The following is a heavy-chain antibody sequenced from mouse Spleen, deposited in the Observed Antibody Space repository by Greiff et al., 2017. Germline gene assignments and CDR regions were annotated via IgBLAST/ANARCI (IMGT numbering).Heavy chain of an antibody. D-gene: IGHD1-1*02. CDR1: GYSFTSYY. Sequence: VKLQQSGPELVKPGASVKISCKASGYSFTSYYIHWVKQRPGQGLEWIGWIYPGSGNTKYNEKFKGKATLTADTSSSTAYMQLSSLTSEDSAVYYCAREGTGSYFFDYWGQGTTLTVSS. V-gene: IGHV1-66*01. CDR2: IYPGSGNT. CDR3: AREGTGSYFFDY. J-gene: IGHJ2*01.